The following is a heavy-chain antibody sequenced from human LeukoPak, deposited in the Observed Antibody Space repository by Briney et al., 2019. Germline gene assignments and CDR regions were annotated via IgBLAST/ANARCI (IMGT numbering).Heavy chain of an antibody. Sequence: PSETLSLTCTVSGGSISSYYWSWIRQPPGKGLEWIGYIYYSGSTNYNPSLKSRVTISVDTSKNQFSLKLSSVTAADTAVYYCARLGIRGDYGFDYWGQGTLVTVSS. CDR2: IYYSGST. D-gene: IGHD4-17*01. CDR3: ARLGIRGDYGFDY. V-gene: IGHV4-59*08. CDR1: GGSISSYY. J-gene: IGHJ4*02.